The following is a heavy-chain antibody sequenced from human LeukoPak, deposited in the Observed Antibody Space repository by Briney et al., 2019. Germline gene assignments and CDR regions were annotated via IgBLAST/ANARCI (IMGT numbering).Heavy chain of an antibody. D-gene: IGHD2-15*01. J-gene: IGHJ4*02. CDR2: ISSSSSYI. CDR3: ARDCCSGGRCYSCFDY. V-gene: IGHV3-21*01. CDR1: GFTFSSYS. Sequence: SGGSLRLSCAASGFTFSSYSMNWVRQAPGKGLEWVSSISSSSSYIYYADSVKGRFTNARDNAKNSLYLQMNSLRAEDTAVYYCARDCCSGGRCYSCFDYWGQGTLVTVSS.